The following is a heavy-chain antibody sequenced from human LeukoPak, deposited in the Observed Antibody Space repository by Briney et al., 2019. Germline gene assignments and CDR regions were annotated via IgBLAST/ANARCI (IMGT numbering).Heavy chain of an antibody. Sequence: PGGSLRLSCAASGFTFDDYAMHWVRQAPGKGLEWVSGISWNSGSIGYADSVKGRFTISRDNAKNSLYLQMNSLRAEDTALYYCAKGWGYNWDDGVDYWGQGTLVTVSS. D-gene: IGHD1-1*01. CDR1: GFTFDDYA. V-gene: IGHV3-9*01. CDR2: ISWNSGSI. J-gene: IGHJ4*02. CDR3: AKGWGYNWDDGVDY.